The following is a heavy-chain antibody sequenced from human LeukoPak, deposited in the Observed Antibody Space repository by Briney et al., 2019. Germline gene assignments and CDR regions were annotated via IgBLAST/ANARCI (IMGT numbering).Heavy chain of an antibody. CDR2: IYTDGSST. V-gene: IGHV3-74*01. Sequence: GGSLRLSCAASGFTLSSYWMYWVRQAPGKGLVWVSRIYTDGSSTSYADSVKGRFTISRDNAKNTLYLQMNSLRAEDTAVYYCARRIASTWGSIDYWGQGTLVTVSS. D-gene: IGHD7-27*01. CDR1: GFTLSSYW. J-gene: IGHJ4*02. CDR3: ARRIASTWGSIDY.